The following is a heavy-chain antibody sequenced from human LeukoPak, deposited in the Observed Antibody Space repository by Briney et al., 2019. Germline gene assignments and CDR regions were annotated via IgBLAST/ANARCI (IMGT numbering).Heavy chain of an antibody. V-gene: IGHV3-23*01. D-gene: IGHD3-10*01. CDR2: ASGIYADGST. CDR1: GCTFRNYT. Sequence: GGSLRLSCAASGCTFRNYTLSWVRQAPGKGLEGVASASGIYADGSTFYADSVRGRFTSSRDNAKNTLSLQMDGLRAEDTALSYCARGYTPTRGIRGLEYWGQGTLVTVSS. CDR3: ARGYTPTRGIRGLEY. J-gene: IGHJ4*02.